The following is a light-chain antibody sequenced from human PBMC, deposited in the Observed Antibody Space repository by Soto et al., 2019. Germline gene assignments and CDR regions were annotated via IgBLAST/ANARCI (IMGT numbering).Light chain of an antibody. CDR3: QQYGISPPNT. CDR1: EFLSSSY. CDR2: AAS. V-gene: IGKV3-20*01. Sequence: EIVLTQSPGTLSLSPGERATLSCRASEFLSSSYLVWYQQKPGQAPRLLIYAASSRATGIPDRFSGSGSGTDFTLTISRLEPEDFAVYYCQQYGISPPNTFGHGTRLEI. J-gene: IGKJ5*01.